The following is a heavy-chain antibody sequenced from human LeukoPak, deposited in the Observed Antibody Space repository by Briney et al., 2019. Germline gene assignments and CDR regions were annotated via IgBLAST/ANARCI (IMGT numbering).Heavy chain of an antibody. CDR3: AKVPYSSSSDY. Sequence: GRSLRLSCAASGFTFSSCGMHWVRQAPGKGLEWVAVISYDGSNKYYADSVKGRFTISRDNSKNTLYLQMNSLRAEDTAVYYCAKVPYSSSSDYWGQGTLVTVSS. D-gene: IGHD6-6*01. CDR1: GFTFSSCG. V-gene: IGHV3-30*18. CDR2: ISYDGSNK. J-gene: IGHJ4*02.